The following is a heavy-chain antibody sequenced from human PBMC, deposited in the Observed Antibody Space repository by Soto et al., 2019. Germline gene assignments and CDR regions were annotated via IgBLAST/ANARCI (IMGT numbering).Heavy chain of an antibody. V-gene: IGHV4-34*01. CDR3: ARGRKIFGLNWFDP. J-gene: IGHJ5*02. CDR2: INHSGST. CDR1: GGSFSGYY. D-gene: IGHD3-3*01. Sequence: SETLSLTCAVYGGSFSGYYWSWIRQPPGKGLEWIGEINHSGSTNYNPSLKSRVTISVDTSKNQFSLKLSSVTAADTAVYYCARGRKIFGLNWFDPWGQGTLVTVSS.